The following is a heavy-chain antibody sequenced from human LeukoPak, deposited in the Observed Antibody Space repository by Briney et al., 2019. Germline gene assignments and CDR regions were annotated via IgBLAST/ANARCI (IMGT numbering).Heavy chain of an antibody. CDR1: GYTLTELS. Sequence: ASVKVSCKVSGYTLTELSMHWVRQAPGKGLEWMGGFHPEDGETIYAQKFQGRVTMTEDTSTDTAYMELSSLRSEDTAVYYCATAYDSSGYYFGSFYFDYWGQGTLVTVSS. V-gene: IGHV1-24*01. J-gene: IGHJ4*02. CDR3: ATAYDSSGYYFGSFYFDY. D-gene: IGHD3-22*01. CDR2: FHPEDGET.